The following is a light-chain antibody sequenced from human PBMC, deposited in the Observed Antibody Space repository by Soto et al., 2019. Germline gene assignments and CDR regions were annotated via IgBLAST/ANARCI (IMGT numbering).Light chain of an antibody. Sequence: QSALTQPASVSGSPGQSITISCTGTSSDVGAHNYVSWYQRHPGKAPKLIIYEVSNRPSGFSNRFSGSKSGNTASLTISGLQAEDEADYFCSSYTTSSSWLFGGGTQLTVL. CDR1: SSDVGAHNY. CDR2: EVS. V-gene: IGLV2-14*01. J-gene: IGLJ3*02. CDR3: SSYTTSSSWL.